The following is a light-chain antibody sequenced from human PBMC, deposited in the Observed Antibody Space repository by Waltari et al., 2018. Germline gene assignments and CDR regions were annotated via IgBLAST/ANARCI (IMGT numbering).Light chain of an antibody. Sequence: DIVMTQSPSSLSASVGDRVTITCRASQTISSYLNWYQQKPGKAPHLLIYNASSLQSGVPSRFSGSGSGTDFTLTISSLQPEDFATYYCQQSSSTPPWTFGQGTKVEIK. CDR1: QTISSY. CDR2: NAS. CDR3: QQSSSTPPWT. J-gene: IGKJ1*01. V-gene: IGKV1-39*01.